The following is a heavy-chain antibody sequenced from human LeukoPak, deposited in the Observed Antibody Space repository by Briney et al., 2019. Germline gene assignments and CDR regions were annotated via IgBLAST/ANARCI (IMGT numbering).Heavy chain of an antibody. CDR2: ISWNSGSI. V-gene: IGHV3-9*01. J-gene: IGHJ4*02. CDR3: AKGPRPSGVTTWDYYFDY. CDR1: GFTFDDYA. Sequence: SLRLSCAASGFTFDDYAMHWVRPAPGKGLEWVSGISWNSGSIGYADSVKGRFTISRDNAKNSLYLQMNSLRAEDTALYYCAKGPRPSGVTTWDYYFDYWGQGTLVTVSS. D-gene: IGHD4-11*01.